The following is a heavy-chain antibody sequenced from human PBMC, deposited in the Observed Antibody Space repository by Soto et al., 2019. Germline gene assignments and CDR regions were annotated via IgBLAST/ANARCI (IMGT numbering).Heavy chain of an antibody. V-gene: IGHV3-20*04. CDR2: INWNGGST. CDR1: GFTFDDYG. D-gene: IGHD3-16*02. CDR3: ARYLFGAFGGVIVKKDYYYYYYGMDV. J-gene: IGHJ6*02. Sequence: PGGSLRLSCAASGFTFDDYGMSWVRQAPGKGLEWVSGINWNGGSTGYADSVKGRFTISRDNAKNSLYLQMNSLRAEDTALYYCARYLFGAFGGVIVKKDYYYYYYGMDVWGQGTTVTVSS.